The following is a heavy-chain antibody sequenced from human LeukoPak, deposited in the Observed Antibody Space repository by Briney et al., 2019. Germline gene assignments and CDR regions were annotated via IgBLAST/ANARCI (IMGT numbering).Heavy chain of an antibody. V-gene: IGHV4-34*01. CDR2: IYHSGST. CDR1: GGSFSGYY. D-gene: IGHD2-2*01. Sequence: PSETLSLTCAVYGGSFSGYYWSWIRQPPGKGLEWIGSIYHSGSTYYNPSLKSRVTISVDTSKNQFSLKLSSVTAADTAVYYCARVIQGYCSSTSCYARYYYYYYMDVWGKGTTVTVSS. J-gene: IGHJ6*03. CDR3: ARVIQGYCSSTSCYARYYYYYYMDV.